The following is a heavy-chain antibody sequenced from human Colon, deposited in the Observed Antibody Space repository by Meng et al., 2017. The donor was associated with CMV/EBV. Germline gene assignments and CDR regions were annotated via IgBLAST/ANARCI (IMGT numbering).Heavy chain of an antibody. CDR3: ARELDSSGWYGGEDY. CDR1: GYTFTSYA. J-gene: IGHJ4*02. CDR2: INTNTGNP. Sequence: SGYTFTSYAMNWVRQAPGQGLEWMGWINTNTGNPTYAQGFTGRFVFSLDTSVSTAYLQISSLKAEDTAAYYCARELDSSGWYGGEDYWGQGTLVTVSS. D-gene: IGHD6-19*01. V-gene: IGHV7-4-1*02.